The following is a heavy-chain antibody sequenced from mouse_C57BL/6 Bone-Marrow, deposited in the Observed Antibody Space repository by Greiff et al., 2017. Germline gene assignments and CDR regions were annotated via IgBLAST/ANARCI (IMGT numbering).Heavy chain of an antibody. J-gene: IGHJ2*01. CDR1: GYPFTRYW. CDR2: FYPGSGST. V-gene: IGHV1-55*01. CDR3: ARLMYY. Sequence: QVQLQQPGAELVKPGASVKRSCTAFGYPFTRYWITWVKRSPGQGLEWIGDFYPGSGSTNYNEKFKSKATLTVDPPSSTAYMQLSSLTSEDSAVYYCARLMYYWGQGTTLTVSS.